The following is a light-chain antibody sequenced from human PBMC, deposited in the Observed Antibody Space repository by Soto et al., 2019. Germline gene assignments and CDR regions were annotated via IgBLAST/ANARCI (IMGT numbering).Light chain of an antibody. CDR3: QHYNSYSEA. CDR1: QSVSGY. J-gene: IGKJ1*01. V-gene: IGKV3-11*01. Sequence: PGERATLSCRASQSVSGYLGWYQQKPGQAPRLLIYDASNRAYGVPARFRGSGSGTNFTLTIASLEPEDFATYYCQHYNSYSEAFGQGTKVELK. CDR2: DAS.